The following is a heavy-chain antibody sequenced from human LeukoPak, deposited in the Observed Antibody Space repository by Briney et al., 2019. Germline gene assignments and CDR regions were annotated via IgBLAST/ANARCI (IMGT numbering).Heavy chain of an antibody. CDR1: EFAFSSYS. CDR2: ITSGSKYI. J-gene: IGHJ4*02. Sequence: KPGGSLRLSCAASEFAFSSYSMNWFRHAPGKGLEWVAPITSGSKYIFYADSVRGRFTISRDNAENSLFLHMKSLRADDTAVYYCARDEETVAGLNGFDLWGQGTLVTVSS. V-gene: IGHV3-21*01. D-gene: IGHD6-19*01. CDR3: ARDEETVAGLNGFDL.